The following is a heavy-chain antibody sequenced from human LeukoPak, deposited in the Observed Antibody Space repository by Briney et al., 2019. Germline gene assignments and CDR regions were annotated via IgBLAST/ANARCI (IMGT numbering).Heavy chain of an antibody. CDR2: LNSDDTA. V-gene: IGHV3-23*01. Sequence: GGSLTLSCAVSGFTFSSYAMIWVRKGPGKGLEWVSVLNSDDTAKYADSVNGRFTITRDNSKNTLYLQMKSLTAEDTAIYDYPKGLRSFDISAYYYSFDYWGQGTLVTVSS. CDR3: PKGLRSFDISAYYYSFDY. D-gene: IGHD3-22*01. J-gene: IGHJ4*02. CDR1: GFTFSSYA.